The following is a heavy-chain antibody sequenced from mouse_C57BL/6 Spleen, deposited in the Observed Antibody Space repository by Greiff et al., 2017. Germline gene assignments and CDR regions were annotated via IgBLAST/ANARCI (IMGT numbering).Heavy chain of an antibody. CDR1: GYTFTSYW. J-gene: IGHJ2*01. Sequence: QVQLQQPGAELVKPGASVKLSCKASGYTFTSYWMQWVKQRPGQGLEWIGEIDPSDSYTNYNQKFKGKATLTVDTSSSTAYMQLSSLTSEDSAVYYCARCGNPYYFDYWGQGTTLTVSS. D-gene: IGHD2-1*01. CDR2: IDPSDSYT. CDR3: ARCGNPYYFDY. V-gene: IGHV1-50*01.